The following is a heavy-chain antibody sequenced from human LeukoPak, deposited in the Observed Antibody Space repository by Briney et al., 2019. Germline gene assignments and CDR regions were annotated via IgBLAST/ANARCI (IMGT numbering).Heavy chain of an antibody. D-gene: IGHD2-15*01. CDR1: GDSVSSNSAA. V-gene: IGHV6-1*01. Sequence: SQTLSLTCAISGDSVSSNSAAWNWIRQSPSRGLEWLGRTYYRSKWYDDYAEYVKSRTTINPDTSKNQFSLQLNSVTPEDTAVYYCARGQTGSGRIFDYWGQGTLVTVSS. CDR2: TYYRSKWYD. J-gene: IGHJ4*02. CDR3: ARGQTGSGRIFDY.